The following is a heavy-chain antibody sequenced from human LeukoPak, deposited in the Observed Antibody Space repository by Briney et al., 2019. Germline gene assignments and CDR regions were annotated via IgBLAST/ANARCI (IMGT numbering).Heavy chain of an antibody. CDR3: ARGQPTYSSSWYANY. CDR2: IDHSGST. Sequence: PSETLSLTCAVYGGSFSGYFWSWIRQPPGKGLEWIGEIDHSGSTKYNPSLKSRVTISVDTSKNQFSLKLGSVTAADTAVYYCARGQPTYSSSWYANYWGQGTPVTVSS. V-gene: IGHV4-34*01. D-gene: IGHD6-13*01. J-gene: IGHJ4*02. CDR1: GGSFSGYF.